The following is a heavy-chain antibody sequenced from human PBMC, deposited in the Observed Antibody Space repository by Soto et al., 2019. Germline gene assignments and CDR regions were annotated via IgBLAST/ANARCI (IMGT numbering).Heavy chain of an antibody. J-gene: IGHJ4*02. D-gene: IGHD3-10*01. Sequence: GSGPTLVNPTQTLTLTCTFSGFSLSTSGVGVGWIRQPPGKALEWLALIYWDDDKRYTPSLKSRLTITKDTSKNQVVLTMTNMDPVDTATYYCSRTTYYYGSGPFDYWGQGTLVTVSS. CDR1: GFSLSTSGVG. CDR2: IYWDDDK. V-gene: IGHV2-5*02. CDR3: SRTTYYYGSGPFDY.